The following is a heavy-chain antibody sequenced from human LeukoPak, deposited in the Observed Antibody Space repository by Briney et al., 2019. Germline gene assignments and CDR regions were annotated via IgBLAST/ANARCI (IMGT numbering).Heavy chain of an antibody. D-gene: IGHD2-8*02. J-gene: IGHJ4*02. V-gene: IGHV3-23*01. CDR3: ATYRQVLLPFES. CDR1: GFTFSTFA. CDR2: IFPSGGEI. Sequence: GGSLRLSCAASGFTFSTFAMIWVRQPLGKGLEWVSSIFPSGGEIHYADSVRGRFTISRDNSKSTLSLQMNSLRAEDTAIYYCATYRQVLLPFESWGQGTLVTVSS.